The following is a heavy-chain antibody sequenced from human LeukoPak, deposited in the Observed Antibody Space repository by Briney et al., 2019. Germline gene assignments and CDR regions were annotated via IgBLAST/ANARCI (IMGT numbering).Heavy chain of an antibody. V-gene: IGHV1-69*06. CDR3: ARDPTCYDFWSDDY. CDR2: IIPIFGTA. D-gene: IGHD3-3*01. CDR1: GGTFSSYA. J-gene: IGHJ4*02. Sequence: SVKVSRKASGGTFSSYAISWVRQAPGQGLEWMGGIIPIFGTANYAQKFQGRVTITADKSTSTAYMELSSLRSEDTAVYYCARDPTCYDFWSDDYWGQGTLVTVSS.